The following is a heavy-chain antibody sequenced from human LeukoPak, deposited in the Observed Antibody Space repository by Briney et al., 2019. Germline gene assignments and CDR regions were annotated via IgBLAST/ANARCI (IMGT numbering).Heavy chain of an antibody. CDR3: ATERTYDSSGYSLSADY. V-gene: IGHV3-33*08. CDR1: GFTFSSYA. J-gene: IGHJ4*02. CDR2: IWYDGSNK. D-gene: IGHD3-22*01. Sequence: GGSLRLSCAASGFTFSSYAMHWVRQAPGKGLEWVAVIWYDGSNKYYADSVKGRFTISRDSSKNTLYLQMNSLRAEDTAVYYCATERTYDSSGYSLSADYWGQGTLVTVSS.